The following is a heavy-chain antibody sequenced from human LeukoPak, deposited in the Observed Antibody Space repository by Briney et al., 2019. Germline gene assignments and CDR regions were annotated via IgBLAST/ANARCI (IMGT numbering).Heavy chain of an antibody. V-gene: IGHV3-30*18. D-gene: IGHD2-21*02. J-gene: IGHJ4*02. CDR3: AKDRGVVTEPYYFDY. Sequence: AISYDGSNKYYADSVKGRFTISRDNSKNTLYLQMNSLRAEDTAVYYCAKDRGVVTEPYYFDYWGQGTLVTVSS. CDR2: ISYDGSNK.